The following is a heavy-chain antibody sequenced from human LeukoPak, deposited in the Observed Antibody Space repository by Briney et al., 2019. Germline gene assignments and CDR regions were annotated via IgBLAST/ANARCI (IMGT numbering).Heavy chain of an antibody. D-gene: IGHD6-19*01. CDR2: IYATGST. J-gene: IGHJ5*02. V-gene: IGHV4-59*01. Sequence: SETLSLTCTVSGGSISSFYWSWIRQPPGKRLEWIGYIYATGSTNYNPSLRSRVTISVDTSKNQFSLKLTSVTAADTAVYYCARTAEYSSGWYIDPWGQGILVTVSS. CDR1: GGSISSFY. CDR3: ARTAEYSSGWYIDP.